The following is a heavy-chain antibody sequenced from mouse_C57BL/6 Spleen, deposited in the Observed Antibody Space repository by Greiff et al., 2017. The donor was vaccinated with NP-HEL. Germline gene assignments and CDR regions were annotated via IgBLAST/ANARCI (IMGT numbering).Heavy chain of an antibody. CDR1: GFSLTSYG. V-gene: IGHV2-2*01. CDR2: IWCGGST. D-gene: IGHD1-1*02. J-gene: IGHJ4*01. Sequence: QVQLQQSGPGLVQPSQCLSITCTVSGFSLTSYGVHWVRPSPGKGLEWLGAIWCGGSTDYNVAFISRLSISKYNSKYQEFFKMNSLQTENTDIYYCARNYYGGDYWGQGTSVTVSS. CDR3: ARNYYGGDY.